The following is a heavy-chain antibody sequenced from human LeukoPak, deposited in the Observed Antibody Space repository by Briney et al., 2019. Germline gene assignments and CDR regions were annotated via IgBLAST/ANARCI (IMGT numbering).Heavy chain of an antibody. J-gene: IGHJ3*02. CDR2: FDPEDGET. Sequence: ASVKVSRNVSGYTLTELSMHWVRQAPGKGLEWMGGFDPEDGETIYAQKFQGRVTMTKYTSEDIAYVELRSLSSGDTSVYYCAKGRILSSFDIWGQGTMVTGSS. D-gene: IGHD3-3*02. CDR1: GYTLTELS. CDR3: AKGRILSSFDI. V-gene: IGHV1-24*01.